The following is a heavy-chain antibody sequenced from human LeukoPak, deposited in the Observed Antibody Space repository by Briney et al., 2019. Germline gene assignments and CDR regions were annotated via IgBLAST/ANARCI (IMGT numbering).Heavy chain of an antibody. Sequence: SETLSITCAVYGGSFSGYYWSWIRQPPGKGLEWIGEINHSGSTNYNPSLKSRVTISVDTSKSQFSLKLSSVTAADTAVYYCARGGDIVVVPVIWGQGTLVTVSS. J-gene: IGHJ4*02. CDR3: ARGGDIVVVPVI. D-gene: IGHD2-2*01. CDR2: INHSGST. V-gene: IGHV4-34*01. CDR1: GGSFSGYY.